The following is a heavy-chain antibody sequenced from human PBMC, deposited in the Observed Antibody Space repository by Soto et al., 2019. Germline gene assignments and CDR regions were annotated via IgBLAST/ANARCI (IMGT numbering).Heavy chain of an antibody. J-gene: IGHJ4*02. CDR3: ARSKGGMATMGY. CDR2: FYYSGST. V-gene: IGHV4-39*01. CDR1: GGSISSSSYY. D-gene: IGHD5-12*01. Sequence: SETLSLTCTVSGGSISSSSYYWGWIRQPPGKGLEWIGSFYYSGSTYYNPSLKSRVTISVDTSKNQFSLKLSSVTAADTAVYYCARSKGGMATMGYWGQGTLVTVSS.